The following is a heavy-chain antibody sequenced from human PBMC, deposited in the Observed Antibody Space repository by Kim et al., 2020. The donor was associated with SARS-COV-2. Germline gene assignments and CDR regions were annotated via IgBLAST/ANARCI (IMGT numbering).Heavy chain of an antibody. J-gene: IGHJ4*02. CDR2: IGASGGST. Sequence: GGSLRLSCAPSGFTFSSYAMSWVRQAPGKGLKWVSGIGASGGSTYYADSVKGRFTISRDNSKNTLSLQMNSLIAEDTAVYYCAKTKEWPYYFDYWGQGTLVTFSS. CDR1: GFTFSSYA. CDR3: AKTKEWPYYFDY. D-gene: IGHD3-3*01. V-gene: IGHV3-23*01.